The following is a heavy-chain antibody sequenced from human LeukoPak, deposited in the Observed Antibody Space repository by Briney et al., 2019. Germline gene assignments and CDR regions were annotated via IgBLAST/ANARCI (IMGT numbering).Heavy chain of an antibody. J-gene: IGHJ6*02. CDR2: IKQGGSEK. CDR1: GFTFSSYW. CDR3: AREPPYYYYGMDV. Sequence: GGSLRLSCAASGFTFSSYWMSWVRQAPGKGLEWVANIKQGGSEKYYVDSVKGRFTISRDNAKNSLYLQMNSLRAEDTAVYYCAREPPYYYYGMDVWGQGTTVTVSS. V-gene: IGHV3-7*03.